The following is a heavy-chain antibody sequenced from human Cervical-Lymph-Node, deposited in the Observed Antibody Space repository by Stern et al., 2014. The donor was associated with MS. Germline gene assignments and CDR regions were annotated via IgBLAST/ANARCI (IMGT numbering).Heavy chain of an antibody. CDR2: IIPLFGTT. D-gene: IGHD1-1*01. Sequence: VQLLQSGAEVKKPGSSVKVSCTASGDTFINFGISCVRQAPGQGLEWMGGIIPLFGTTEYVERFQGRVTITADESATTVYMELSSLRSEDTAVYYCARDNDDNGMDIWGQGTTVTVSS. CDR1: GDTFINFG. V-gene: IGHV1-69*01. CDR3: ARDNDDNGMDI. J-gene: IGHJ6*02.